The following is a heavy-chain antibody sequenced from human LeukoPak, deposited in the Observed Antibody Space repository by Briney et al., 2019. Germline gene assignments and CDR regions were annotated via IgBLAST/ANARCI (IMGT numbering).Heavy chain of an antibody. Sequence: ASVKVCCKASGYTFTSYGISWVRQAPGQGLEWMGWISAYNGNTNYAQKLQGRVTMTTDTSTSTAYMELRSLRSDDTAVYYCARARGYCSSTSCPSYYYYGMDVWGQGTTVTVS. V-gene: IGHV1-18*01. J-gene: IGHJ6*02. CDR1: GYTFTSYG. D-gene: IGHD2-2*01. CDR2: ISAYNGNT. CDR3: ARARGYCSSTSCPSYYYYGMDV.